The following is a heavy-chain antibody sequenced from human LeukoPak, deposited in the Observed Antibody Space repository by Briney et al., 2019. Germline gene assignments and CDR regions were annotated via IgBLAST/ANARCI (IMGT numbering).Heavy chain of an antibody. Sequence: GGSLRLSCAASGFSLNISPMAWLRQAPGKGLEWVSIIDSTGFSTRDADSVKGRFSISRDNSKNTLDLQVSSLRAEDTAKYFCAKWIYFGPGRYYFDLLGQGTLVIVSS. CDR1: GFSLNISP. CDR2: IDSTGFST. CDR3: AKWIYFGPGRYYFDL. V-gene: IGHV3-23*01. J-gene: IGHJ4*02. D-gene: IGHD3-10*01.